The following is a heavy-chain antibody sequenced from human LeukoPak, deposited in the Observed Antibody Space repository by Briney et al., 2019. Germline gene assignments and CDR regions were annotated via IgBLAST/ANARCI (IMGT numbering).Heavy chain of an antibody. Sequence: GGSLRLSCAASGSTFSSYGMYWVRQAPGKGLEWVAFIRYDGSNKYYADSVKGRFTVSRDNSKNTLYLQMKSLRAEDTAVYYCAKGVVVAPDVTPFDYWGQGTLVTVSS. V-gene: IGHV3-30*02. CDR3: AKGVVVAPDVTPFDY. D-gene: IGHD2-2*01. J-gene: IGHJ4*02. CDR1: GSTFSSYG. CDR2: IRYDGSNK.